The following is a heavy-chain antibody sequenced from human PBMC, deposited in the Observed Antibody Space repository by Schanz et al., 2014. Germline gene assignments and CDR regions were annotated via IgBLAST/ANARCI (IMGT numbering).Heavy chain of an antibody. CDR3: ARDRGMTTSDYYYGMDV. J-gene: IGHJ6*02. CDR2: IYYSGST. CDR1: GGSISSGGYT. D-gene: IGHD4-17*01. Sequence: QVQLQESGPGLVKPSQTLSLTCAVSGGSISSGGYTWSWIRQPPGKGLEWIGYIYYSGSTYYNPSLKSRVHISVDTSKNQFSLRLRSVSVADTAVYYCARDRGMTTSDYYYGMDVWGQGTTVTVSS. V-gene: IGHV4-30-4*07.